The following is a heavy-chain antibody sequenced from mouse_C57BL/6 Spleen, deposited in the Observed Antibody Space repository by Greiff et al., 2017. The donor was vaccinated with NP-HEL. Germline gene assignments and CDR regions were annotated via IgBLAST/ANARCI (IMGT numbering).Heavy chain of an antibody. CDR2: IYPGNSDT. CDR3: TSPEFITTVVASFDY. D-gene: IGHD1-1*01. V-gene: IGHV1-5*01. CDR1: GYTFTSYW. J-gene: IGHJ2*01. Sequence: VQLQQSGTVLARPGASVKMSCKTSGYTFTSYWMHWVKQRPGQGLEWIGAIYPGNSDTSYNQKFKGKAKLTAVTSASTAYMELSSLTNEDSAVYYCTSPEFITTVVASFDYWGQGTTLTVSS.